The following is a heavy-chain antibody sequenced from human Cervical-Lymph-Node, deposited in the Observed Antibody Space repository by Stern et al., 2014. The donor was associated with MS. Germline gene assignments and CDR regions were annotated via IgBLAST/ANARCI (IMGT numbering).Heavy chain of an antibody. Sequence: QVPVVESGAEGKKPGASGEVSCQASGGSLSMDSISWVGQAPGQSLEWMGGLTPMFGTSNYAQKFQGRVTTTADVSTSTAYMELTSLRSEDTAVYFCARDQGGIADSWGQGTLVIVSS. CDR1: GGSLSMDS. D-gene: IGHD6-13*01. J-gene: IGHJ4*02. V-gene: IGHV1-69*01. CDR2: LTPMFGTS. CDR3: ARDQGGIADS.